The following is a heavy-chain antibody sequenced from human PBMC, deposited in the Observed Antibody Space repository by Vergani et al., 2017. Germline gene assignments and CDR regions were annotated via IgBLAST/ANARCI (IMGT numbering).Heavy chain of an antibody. V-gene: IGHV4-38-2*02. D-gene: IGHD1-26*01. Sequence: QVQLKESGPGLVKPSETLSLTCTVSNFFISSNAYYWGWIRQAPGRGLEWIGSLHHNGATSHNPSLRSRVTMSVDTSKNQFSLSLNSVTAADTAIYYCARDERRPWSYSRARFEYWGLGIPVTVSS. J-gene: IGHJ4*02. CDR2: LHHNGAT. CDR1: NFFISSNAYY. CDR3: ARDERRPWSYSRARFEY.